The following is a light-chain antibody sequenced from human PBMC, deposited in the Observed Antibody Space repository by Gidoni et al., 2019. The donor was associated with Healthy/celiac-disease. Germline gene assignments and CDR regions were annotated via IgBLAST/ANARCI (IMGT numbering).Light chain of an antibody. CDR2: EVS. CDR1: SSDVGGYNY. V-gene: IGLV2-14*01. J-gene: IGLJ1*01. Sequence: QSALTQPPSVSGSPVHSITISCTGTSSDVGGYNYVSWYQQHPGKAPKLMIYEVSNRPSGVSNRFSGSKSGNTASLTISGLQAEDEADYYCSSYTSSSTYVFGTGTKVTVL. CDR3: SSYTSSSTYV.